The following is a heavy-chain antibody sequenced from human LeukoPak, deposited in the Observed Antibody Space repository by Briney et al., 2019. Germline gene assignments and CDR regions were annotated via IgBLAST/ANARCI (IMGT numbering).Heavy chain of an antibody. CDR1: GFSLSTSGVG. V-gene: IGHV2-5*02. J-gene: IGHJ3*02. CDR2: IYWDDDK. CDR3: AHRRDIVVVPGYAFDI. Sequence: SGPTLVKPTQTLTLTCTFSGFSLSTSGVGVGWFRHPPGKALEWLAFIYWDDDKSYSPSLKSRLTITKDNSKNQVVLTMTNMEPVDTATYYCAHRRDIVVVPGYAFDIWGQGTMVTVSS. D-gene: IGHD2-2*01.